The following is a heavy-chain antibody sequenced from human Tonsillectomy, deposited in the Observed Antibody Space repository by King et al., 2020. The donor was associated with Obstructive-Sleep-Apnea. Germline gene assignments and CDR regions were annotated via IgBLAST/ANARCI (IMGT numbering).Heavy chain of an antibody. Sequence: ITLKESGPTLVKPTQTLTLTCTFSGFSLSSTGVGVGWIRQSPGKALECLAVIFWVDDNLYSPSLKSRPTNTKNTPKNQVVLTMTSMDPVETGTYYCAHSQITILDYFDYWGQGTLVTVSS. CDR1: GFSLSSTGVG. D-gene: IGHD3-9*01. CDR3: AHSQITILDYFDY. J-gene: IGHJ4*02. CDR2: IFWVDDN. V-gene: IGHV2-5*02.